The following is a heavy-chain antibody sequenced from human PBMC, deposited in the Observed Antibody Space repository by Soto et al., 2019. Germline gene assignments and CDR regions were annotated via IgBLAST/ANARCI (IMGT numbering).Heavy chain of an antibody. V-gene: IGHV1-69*06. CDR1: GVTFTNYA. J-gene: IGHJ4*02. CDR3: ATEGGGGGTYYFDS. Sequence: QVPLVQSGAEVKKPGSSVKVSCRASGVTFTNYAISWVRQAPGQGLEWVGGILPIFGAASYAQKFQGRVTITADTPPYTAYLELSSLRSEDTAVYYCATEGGGGGTYYFDSWGQGTLVTVSS. CDR2: ILPIFGAA. D-gene: IGHD3-16*01.